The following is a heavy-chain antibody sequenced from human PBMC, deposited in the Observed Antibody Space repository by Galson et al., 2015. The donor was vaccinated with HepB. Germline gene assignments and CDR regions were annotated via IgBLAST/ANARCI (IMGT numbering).Heavy chain of an antibody. CDR2: ISGSGGST. CDR3: AKTKIRTVGATHFDY. V-gene: IGHV3-23*01. D-gene: IGHD1-26*01. CDR1: GFTFSSYA. Sequence: SLRLSCAASGFTFSSYAMSWVRQAPGKGLEWVSAISGSGGSTYYADSVKGRFTISRDNSKNTLYLQMNSLRAEDTAVYYCAKTKIRTVGATHFDYWGQGTLVTVSS. J-gene: IGHJ4*02.